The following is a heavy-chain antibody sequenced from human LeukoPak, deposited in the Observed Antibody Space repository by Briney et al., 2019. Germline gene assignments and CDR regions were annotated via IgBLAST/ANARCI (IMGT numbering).Heavy chain of an antibody. J-gene: IGHJ6*03. CDR2: IYHSGST. CDR3: ARAPGYYYMDV. CDR1: GYSISSGYY. Sequence: SETLSLTCAVSGYSISSGYYWGWIRQPPGKGLEWIGSIYHSGSTYYNPSLKSRVTISVVTSKNQFSLKLSSVTAADTAVYYCARAPGYYYMDVWGKGTTVTVSS. D-gene: IGHD3-10*01. V-gene: IGHV4-38-2*01.